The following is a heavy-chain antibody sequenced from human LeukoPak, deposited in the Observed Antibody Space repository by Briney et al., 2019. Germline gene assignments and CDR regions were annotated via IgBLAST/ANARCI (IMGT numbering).Heavy chain of an antibody. D-gene: IGHD6-19*01. CDR1: GYTFISYD. V-gene: IGHV1-8*03. Sequence: ASVTVSCKASGYTFISYDIIGVRQLTGQGLEWMGWVNPNSGNTGNAKQFQGRVTITRNASINKAFMELSSLRSEDTAVYYCARRAVGNSYYYSMDVWGKGTTVTVSS. CDR2: VNPNSGNT. CDR3: ARRAVGNSYYYSMDV. J-gene: IGHJ6*03.